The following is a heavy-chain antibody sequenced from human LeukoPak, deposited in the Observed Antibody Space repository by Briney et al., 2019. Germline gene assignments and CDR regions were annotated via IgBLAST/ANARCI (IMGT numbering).Heavy chain of an antibody. CDR3: TTDLLLWFGELFFLMDY. J-gene: IGHJ4*02. D-gene: IGHD3-10*01. Sequence: GGSLRLSCAASGFTFSSYSMNWVRQAPGKGLEWVSSISSSSSYIYYADSVKGRFTISRDNAKNSLYLQMNSLRAEDTAVYYCTTDLLLWFGELFFLMDYWGQGTLVTVSS. V-gene: IGHV3-21*01. CDR2: ISSSSSYI. CDR1: GFTFSSYS.